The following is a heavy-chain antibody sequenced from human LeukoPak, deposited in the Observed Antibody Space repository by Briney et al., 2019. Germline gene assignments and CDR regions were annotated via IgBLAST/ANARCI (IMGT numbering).Heavy chain of an antibody. Sequence: PSETLSLTCTVSGGSISSSTYYWGWIRQPPGKGLEWIGTISYSGSASYNPSLKSRVTISVDTSKNQFSLKLTSVAAADTAVYYCARLDPHRGSGSYYMPLYYWGQGTLVTVSS. V-gene: IGHV4-39*01. CDR2: ISYSGSA. CDR3: ARLDPHRGSGSYYMPLYY. CDR1: GGSISSSTYY. J-gene: IGHJ4*02. D-gene: IGHD3-10*01.